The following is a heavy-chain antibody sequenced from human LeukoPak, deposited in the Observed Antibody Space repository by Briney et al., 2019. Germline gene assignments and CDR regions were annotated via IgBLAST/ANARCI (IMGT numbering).Heavy chain of an antibody. CDR3: ARDLTSGDGYNFDY. V-gene: IGHV1-69*05. Sequence: ASVKVSCKASGGTFSSYAISWVRQAPGQGLEWMGGIIPIFGTANYAQKFQGRVTITTDESTSTAYMELSSLRSEDTAVYYCARDLTSGDGYNFDYWGQGTLVTVSS. CDR1: GGTFSSYA. CDR2: IIPIFGTA. J-gene: IGHJ4*02. D-gene: IGHD5-24*01.